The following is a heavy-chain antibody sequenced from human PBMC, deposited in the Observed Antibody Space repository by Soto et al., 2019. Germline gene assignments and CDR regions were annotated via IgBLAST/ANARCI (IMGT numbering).Heavy chain of an antibody. CDR1: GFTFSSYA. D-gene: IGHD3-3*01. J-gene: IGHJ6*02. Sequence: QVQLVESGGGVVQPGRSLRLSCAASGFTFSSYAMHWVRQAPGKGLEWVAVISYDGSNKYYADSVKGRFTISRDNSKNTLYLQMNSLRAEDTAVYYCGRDPYFWSDGPPYGMDVWGQGTTVTVSS. CDR2: ISYDGSNK. CDR3: GRDPYFWSDGPPYGMDV. V-gene: IGHV3-30-3*01.